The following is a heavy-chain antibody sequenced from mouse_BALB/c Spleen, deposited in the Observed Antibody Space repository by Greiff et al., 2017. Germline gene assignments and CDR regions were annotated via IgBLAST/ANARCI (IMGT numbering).Heavy chain of an antibody. V-gene: IGHV1-7*01. J-gene: IGHJ4*01. CDR1: GYTFTSYW. D-gene: IGHD4-1*01. CDR2: INPSTGYT. CDR3: ARSKKNWDAMDY. Sequence: VQLQQSGAELAKPGASVKMSCKASGYTFTSYWMHWVKQRPGQGLEWIGYINPSTGYTEYNQKFKDKATLTVDTSSSTAYMQFNSLTSEDSAVYYCARSKKNWDAMDYWGQGTSVTVSS.